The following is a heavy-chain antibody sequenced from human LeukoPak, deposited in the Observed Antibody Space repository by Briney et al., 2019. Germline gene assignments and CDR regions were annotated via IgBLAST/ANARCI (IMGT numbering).Heavy chain of an antibody. CDR3: AKASSHWYFDL. V-gene: IGHV3-9*01. CDR1: GFTFADYA. CDR2: ISWNSGTR. Sequence: GGSLRLSCAASGFTFADYAMHWVRQAPGKGLEWVSGISWNSGTRDYADSVKGRFTSSRDNDKKSLYLQMNSPRVEDTAFYYCAKASSHWYFDLWGRGTLVIVSS. J-gene: IGHJ2*01.